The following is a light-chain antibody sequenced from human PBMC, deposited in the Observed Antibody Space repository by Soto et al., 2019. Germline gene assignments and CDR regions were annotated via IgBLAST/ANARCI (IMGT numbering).Light chain of an antibody. Sequence: DIQMTQSPSSLSASVGDRVTITCRASQSIRNYVNWYQQKPGKAAKFLIYVASTLQSGVPSRFSGSVSATDFTLTISSLQPEHFATYYCQQRYSTPYSFGPGTKLEIK. CDR3: QQRYSTPYS. CDR1: QSIRNY. J-gene: IGKJ2*01. CDR2: VAS. V-gene: IGKV1-39*01.